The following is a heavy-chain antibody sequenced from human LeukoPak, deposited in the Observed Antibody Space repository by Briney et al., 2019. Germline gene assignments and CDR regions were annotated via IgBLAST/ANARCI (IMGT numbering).Heavy chain of an antibody. V-gene: IGHV1-58*02. CDR2: IVVGSGNT. D-gene: IGHD3-9*01. J-gene: IGHJ6*03. CDR3: ARGSSRYFDWLLSYYYYYYMDV. CDR1: GFTFTSSA. Sequence: PGASVKVSCKASGFTFTSSAMQWVRQARGQRLEWIGWIVVGSGNTNYAQKFQERVTITRDMSTSTAYMELSSLRSEDTAVYYCARGSSRYFDWLLSYYYYYYMDVWGKGTTVTISS.